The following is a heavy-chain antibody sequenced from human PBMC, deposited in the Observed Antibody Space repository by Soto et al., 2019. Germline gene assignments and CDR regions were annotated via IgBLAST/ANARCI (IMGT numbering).Heavy chain of an antibody. CDR1: GYTFTNYA. D-gene: IGHD3-10*01. CDR3: ARVGTSGSNGWIDP. J-gene: IGHJ5*02. CDR2: ISGYNGNT. V-gene: IGHV1-18*01. Sequence: ASVKVSCKASGYTFTNYAISWVRQAPGQGLEWMGCISGYNGNTNYAQKFQGRVTMTTDTSTRIAYMELRSLKSDDTAVYYCARVGTSGSNGWIDPWGQGTLVTVSS.